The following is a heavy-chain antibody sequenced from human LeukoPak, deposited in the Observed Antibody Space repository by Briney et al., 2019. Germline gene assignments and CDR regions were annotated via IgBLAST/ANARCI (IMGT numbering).Heavy chain of an antibody. CDR3: ARDANYYDSRGENYFNC. Sequence: GGSLRLSCAASGFAFSSYWMSWVRQAPGKGLEWVANIKRDGSDTSYVDSVKGRFTTSRDNAKNSLYLQLNSLRAEDTAVYYCARDANYYDSRGENYFNCWGQGTLVTVSS. CDR2: IKRDGSDT. CDR1: GFAFSSYW. J-gene: IGHJ4*02. D-gene: IGHD3-22*01. V-gene: IGHV3-7*01.